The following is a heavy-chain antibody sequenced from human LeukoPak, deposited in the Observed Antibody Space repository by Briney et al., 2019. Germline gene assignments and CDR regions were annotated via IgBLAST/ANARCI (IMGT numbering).Heavy chain of an antibody. J-gene: IGHJ4*02. Sequence: GGSLRPSCATSGFPFETNAMSWVRQAPGKGLEWVATIGNTETFYADSVTGRFTISRDNSKNTVNLQMNRLRVEDTAIYYCAKDWIQFNRVFDCFDSWGQGTLVTVSS. V-gene: IGHV3-23*01. CDR2: IGNTET. CDR3: AKDWIQFNRVFDCFDS. D-gene: IGHD5-18*01. CDR1: GFPFETNA.